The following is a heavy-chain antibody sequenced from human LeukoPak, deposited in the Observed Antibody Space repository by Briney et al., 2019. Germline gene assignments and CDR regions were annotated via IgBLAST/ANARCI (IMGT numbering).Heavy chain of an antibody. Sequence: GESLKIFCKGSGYSLTSYWIGWVRPMPGEGLEWMGTIYPGDSDTRYRPSFQGQVTISADKSISTAYLQWSSLKASDTAMYYCARQVWGATIRDYYGMDVWGKGTTVTVSS. D-gene: IGHD5-12*01. CDR3: ARQVWGATIRDYYGMDV. V-gene: IGHV5-51*01. J-gene: IGHJ6*04. CDR1: GYSLTSYW. CDR2: IYPGDSDT.